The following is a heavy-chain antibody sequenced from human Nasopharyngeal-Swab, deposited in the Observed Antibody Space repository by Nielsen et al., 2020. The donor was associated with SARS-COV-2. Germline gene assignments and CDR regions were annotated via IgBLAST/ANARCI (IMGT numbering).Heavy chain of an antibody. D-gene: IGHD2-2*03. V-gene: IGHV3-7*03. CDR1: GFTFSSYW. J-gene: IGHJ6*03. CDR2: IKQDGSEK. CDR3: ARGVVGYCSSTSCTTDSYYYYYMDV. Sequence: GGSLRLSCAASGFTFSSYWMSWVRQAPGKGLEWLANIKQDGSEKYYVDSVKGRFTISRDNAKNSLYLQMNSLRAEDTAVYYCARGVVGYCSSTSCTTDSYYYYYMDVWGKGTTVTVSS.